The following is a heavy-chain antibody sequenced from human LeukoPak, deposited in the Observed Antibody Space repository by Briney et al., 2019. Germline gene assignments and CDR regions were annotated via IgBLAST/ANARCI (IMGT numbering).Heavy chain of an antibody. Sequence: SQTLSLTCTVSGGSISSGDYYWSWIRQLPGKGLEWIGYIYYSGSTYYNPSLKSRVTISVDTSKNQFSLKLSSVTAADTAVYYCARDPGGAIWYFDLWGRGTLVTVSS. CDR1: GGSISSGDYY. J-gene: IGHJ2*01. CDR3: ARDPGGAIWYFDL. D-gene: IGHD3-16*01. CDR2: IYYSGST. V-gene: IGHV4-30-4*08.